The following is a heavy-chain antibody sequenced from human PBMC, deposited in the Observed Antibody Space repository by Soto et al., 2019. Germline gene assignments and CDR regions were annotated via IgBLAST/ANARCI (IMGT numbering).Heavy chain of an antibody. CDR3: TKSPGSSSGF. CDR2: ISGGSGST. J-gene: IGHJ4*02. V-gene: IGHV3-23*01. D-gene: IGHD6-6*01. CDR1: GFTFMNYA. Sequence: EVQLLESGGDCVQPGGSLRLSCVASGFTFMNYALTWVRQAPGKGLEWVSTISGGSGSTYYAESVKGRFTISKDKSKNTLYLQMTALRAEDTVVYYCTKSPGSSSGFWGQGTLVTVSS.